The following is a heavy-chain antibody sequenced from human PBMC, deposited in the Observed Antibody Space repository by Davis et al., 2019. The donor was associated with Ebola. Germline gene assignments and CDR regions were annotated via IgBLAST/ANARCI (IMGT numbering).Heavy chain of an antibody. D-gene: IGHD3-22*01. CDR1: GFRFLNSA. V-gene: IGHV1-58*01. CDR3: VGEDYNDGTYFSFDY. Sequence: SVKVSCKPSGFRFLNSAVQWVRQAPGERLEWMGWVIVASGDTKYAQNLQGRLTIYTDTSTGTVYMELNSLTTEDTAIYYCVGEDYNDGTYFSFDYWGQGTLVTVSS. J-gene: IGHJ4*02. CDR2: VIVASGDT.